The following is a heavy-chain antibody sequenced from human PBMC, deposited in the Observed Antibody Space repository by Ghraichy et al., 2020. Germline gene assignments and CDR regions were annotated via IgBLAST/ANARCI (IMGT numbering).Heavy chain of an antibody. Sequence: GGSLRLSCAASGFTFTNYAMNWVRQAPGKGLEWVSGISGSGGSIYYADSVKGRLTISRDNSKNTMYLQMNSLTADDTALYYCAKAMVRGVNVVYDIDYWGQGTLVTVSS. CDR1: GFTFTNYA. V-gene: IGHV3-23*01. D-gene: IGHD3-10*01. CDR2: ISGSGGSI. CDR3: AKAMVRGVNVVYDIDY. J-gene: IGHJ4*02.